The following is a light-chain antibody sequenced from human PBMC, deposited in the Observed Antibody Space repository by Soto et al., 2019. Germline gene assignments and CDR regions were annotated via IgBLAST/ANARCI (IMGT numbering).Light chain of an antibody. Sequence: DIVMTQSPDSLAVSLGERATINCKSSQSVLYSSNNKNYLAWYQQKPGQPPKLLIYWASTRESGVPDRFSGSGSGPDFTLTIISLQAEDVAVYYCQQYYSTPYTFGQGTKLDIK. J-gene: IGKJ2*01. CDR2: WAS. CDR3: QQYYSTPYT. V-gene: IGKV4-1*01. CDR1: QSVLYSSNNKNY.